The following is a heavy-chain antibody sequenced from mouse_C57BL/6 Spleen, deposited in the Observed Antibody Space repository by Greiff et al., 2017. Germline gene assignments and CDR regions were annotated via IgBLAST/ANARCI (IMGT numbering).Heavy chain of an antibody. CDR3: ARWDPGAY. CDR1: GYTFTSYW. Sequence: QVQLQQPGAELVKPGASVKMSCKASGYTFTSYWITWVKQRPGQGLEWIGDIYPGSGSTNYNEKFKSKATLTVDKSSSTAYMQLSSLTSEDSAVYYCARWDPGAYWGQGTLVTVSA. V-gene: IGHV1-55*01. CDR2: IYPGSGST. J-gene: IGHJ3*01. D-gene: IGHD4-1*01.